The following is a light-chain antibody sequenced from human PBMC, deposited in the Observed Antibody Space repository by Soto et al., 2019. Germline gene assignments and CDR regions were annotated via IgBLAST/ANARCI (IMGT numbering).Light chain of an antibody. CDR1: QSVGTN. CDR2: GAS. V-gene: IGKV3-15*01. Sequence: EIVVTQSPATLSVSPGERATLSGRARQSVGTNLAWYQQKRGQAPKLLLYGASTRATGVPDRFSGSGSGTDYTLTISRLQSEDFSFYYCQQYNKWPPGTFGQRNKV. J-gene: IGKJ1*01. CDR3: QQYNKWPPGT.